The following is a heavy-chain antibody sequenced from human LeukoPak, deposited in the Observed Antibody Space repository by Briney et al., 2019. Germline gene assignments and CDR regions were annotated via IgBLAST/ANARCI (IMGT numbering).Heavy chain of an antibody. CDR1: GYTFTVYY. J-gene: IGHJ5*02. CDR3: ARARRVAVAGASWFDP. Sequence: GASVKVSCTASGYTFTVYYMHWVRQAPGQGLEWMGWINPNSGGTNYAQKFQGRVTMTRDTSISTAYMELSRLRSDDTAVYYCARARRVAVAGASWFDPWGQGTLVTVSS. V-gene: IGHV1-2*02. D-gene: IGHD6-19*01. CDR2: INPNSGGT.